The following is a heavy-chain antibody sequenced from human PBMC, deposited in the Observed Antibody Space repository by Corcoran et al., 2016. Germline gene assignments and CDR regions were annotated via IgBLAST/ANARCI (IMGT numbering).Heavy chain of an antibody. D-gene: IGHD1-26*01. V-gene: IGHV3-21*01. CDR2: ISSSSSYI. Sequence: EVQLVESGGGLVKPGGSLRLSCAASGFTFSSYSMNWVRQAPGKGLEWVSSISSSSSYIYYADSVKGRFTISRDNAKNSLYLQMNSLRAEDTAVYYCAREAGGSYPTGPFDYWGQGTLVTVSS. J-gene: IGHJ4*02. CDR1: GFTFSSYS. CDR3: AREAGGSYPTGPFDY.